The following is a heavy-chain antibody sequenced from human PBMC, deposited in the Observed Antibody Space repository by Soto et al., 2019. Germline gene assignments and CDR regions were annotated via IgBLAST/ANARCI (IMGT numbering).Heavy chain of an antibody. CDR1: GGSISSSSFH. D-gene: IGHD4-17*01. J-gene: IGHJ5*02. CDR2: IYYSGST. CDR3: ARGQHYGDYLLGIWFDP. V-gene: IGHV4-39*07. Sequence: PSETLSLTCTVSGGSISSSSFHWGWIRQPPGKGPEWIGSIYYSGSTYYSPSLKSRVTISVDTSKNQFSLKLSSVTAADTAVYYCARGQHYGDYLLGIWFDPWGQGTLVTVSS.